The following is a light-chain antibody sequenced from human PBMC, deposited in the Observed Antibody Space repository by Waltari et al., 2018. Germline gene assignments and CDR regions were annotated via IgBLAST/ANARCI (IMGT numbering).Light chain of an antibody. CDR3: QHYVRLPAT. CDR1: QSVGTS. Sequence: EIVLTQSPGTLSLSPGERATLPCRASQSVGTSLAWYQPKRGQAPRLLLHGTFSRATGIPDRFSGSGSGTDFSLTISRLEPEDYAVYYCQHYVRLPATFGQGTKVEIK. CDR2: GTF. J-gene: IGKJ1*01. V-gene: IGKV3-20*01.